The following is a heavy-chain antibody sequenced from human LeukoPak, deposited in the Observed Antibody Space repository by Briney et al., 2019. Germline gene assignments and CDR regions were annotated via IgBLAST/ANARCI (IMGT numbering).Heavy chain of an antibody. D-gene: IGHD3-3*01. CDR1: GGTFSSYT. V-gene: IGHV1-69*02. J-gene: IGHJ4*02. CDR3: ARYSSRYYDFWSGYFDY. Sequence: SVKVSCKASGGTFSSYTISWVRQAPGQGLEWMGRIIPILGIANYAQKFQGRVTITADKSTSTAYMELSSLRSEDTAVYYCARYSSRYYDFWSGYFDYWGQGTLVTVSS. CDR2: IIPILGIA.